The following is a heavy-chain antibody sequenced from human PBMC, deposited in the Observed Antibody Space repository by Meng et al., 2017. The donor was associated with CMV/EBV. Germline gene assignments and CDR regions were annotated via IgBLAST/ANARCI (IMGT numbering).Heavy chain of an antibody. D-gene: IGHD6-19*01. CDR2: INGSGGST. V-gene: IGHV3-23*01. J-gene: IGHJ4*02. CDR3: AKGEQWLAPRFDY. Sequence: AASGFNFSSYAMSWVRQAPGKGLEWVSAINGSGGSTYYADSVKGRFTISRDNSKNTLYLQMNSLRAEDTAVYYCAKGEQWLAPRFDYWGQGTLVTVSS. CDR1: GFNFSSYA.